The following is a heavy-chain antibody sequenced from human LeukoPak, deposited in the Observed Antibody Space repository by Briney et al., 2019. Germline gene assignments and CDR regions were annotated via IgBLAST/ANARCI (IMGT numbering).Heavy chain of an antibody. CDR2: VNSAASST. CDR3: AREGYTVTIDS. Sequence: RAGGSLRLSCAASGFTFSSYWMHWVRQAPGKGLVWVSRVNSAASSTSYADSVRGRFTISRDNAKNTVYLQMNSLRAEDTAVYYCAREGYTVTIDSWGQGTLVTVSS. V-gene: IGHV3-74*01. D-gene: IGHD4-17*01. J-gene: IGHJ4*02. CDR1: GFTFSSYW.